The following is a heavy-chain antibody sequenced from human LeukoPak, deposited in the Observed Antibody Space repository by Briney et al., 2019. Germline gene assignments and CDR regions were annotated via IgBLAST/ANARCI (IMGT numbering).Heavy chain of an antibody. J-gene: IGHJ6*02. CDR3: ASDSPYYGMDV. CDR1: GFTFSTYW. Sequence: GGSLRLSCAASGFTFSTYWMRWVRQAPGKGLLWVSRINGDGSVTVYADSVKGRFTISRDNAKNTLYLQMSSLRAEDTAVYHCASDSPYYGMDVWGQGTTVTVSS. V-gene: IGHV3-74*01. CDR2: INGDGSVT.